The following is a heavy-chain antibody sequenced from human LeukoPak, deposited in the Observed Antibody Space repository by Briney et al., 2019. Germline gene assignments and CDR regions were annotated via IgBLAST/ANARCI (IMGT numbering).Heavy chain of an antibody. D-gene: IGHD5-18*01. V-gene: IGHV3-43*02. CDR3: AKDIGGFSYAADY. CDR2: ISGDGGTT. Sequence: QTGGSLRLSCAAAGFTFDNHAMHWVRHAPGKGLERVSLISGDGGTTYYADSVKGRFTISRDNSKNSLYLQMNSLRTEDTALYYCAKDIGGFSYAADYWGQGTLVTVSS. J-gene: IGHJ4*02. CDR1: GFTFDNHA.